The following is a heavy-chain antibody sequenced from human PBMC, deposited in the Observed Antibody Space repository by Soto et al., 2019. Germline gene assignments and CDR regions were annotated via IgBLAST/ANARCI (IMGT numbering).Heavy chain of an antibody. D-gene: IGHD7-27*01. CDR2: IYYSGST. J-gene: IGHJ4*02. CDR3: ARDTGDGTFDF. V-gene: IGHV4-28*03. Sequence: PSETLSLTCAVSGYSISSSNWLGWIRQPPGKGLEWIGYIYYSGSTYYNPSLKSRVTMSVDTSKNQFSLKLSSVTAVDTAVYYCARDTGDGTFDFWGQGTLVTVSS. CDR1: GYSISSSNW.